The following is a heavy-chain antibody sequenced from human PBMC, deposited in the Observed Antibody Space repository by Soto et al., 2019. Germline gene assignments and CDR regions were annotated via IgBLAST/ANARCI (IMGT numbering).Heavy chain of an antibody. V-gene: IGHV3-30-3*01. Sequence: GGSLRLSCAASGFTFSSYAMHWVRQAPGKWLEWVAVISYDGSNKYYADSVKGRFTISRDNSKNTLYLQMNSLRAEDTAVYYCARELPFRLRFLEWIFNGIDVWGQGTTVTVSS. J-gene: IGHJ6*02. CDR1: GFTFSSYA. CDR3: ARELPFRLRFLEWIFNGIDV. D-gene: IGHD3-3*01. CDR2: ISYDGSNK.